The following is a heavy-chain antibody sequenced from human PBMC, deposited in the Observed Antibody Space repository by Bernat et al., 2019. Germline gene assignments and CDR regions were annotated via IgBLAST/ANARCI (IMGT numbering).Heavy chain of an antibody. V-gene: IGHV3-30*04. J-gene: IGHJ6*02. D-gene: IGHD5-12*01. CDR1: GFTFSDSS. Sequence: VQLVESGGGVVQPGRSLRLSCVASGFTFSDSSLHWVRQAPGKGLEWVAVVSYDGRNKYYADSVQARFIISRDDYENTLYLQMDSFKSEDTAVYYCVRDGVALYYYHGMDVWGRGTTVTVSS. CDR2: VSYDGRNK. CDR3: VRDGVALYYYHGMDV.